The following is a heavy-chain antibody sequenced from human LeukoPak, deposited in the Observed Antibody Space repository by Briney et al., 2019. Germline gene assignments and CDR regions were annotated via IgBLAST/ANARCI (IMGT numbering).Heavy chain of an antibody. V-gene: IGHV3-21*01. CDR3: AASRVGWFDP. CDR1: GFTFSSYS. CDR2: ISSSSSYI. J-gene: IGHJ5*02. Sequence: GGSLRLSCAASGFTFSSYSMSWVRQAPGKGLEWVSSISSSSSYIYYADSVKGRFTISRDNAKNSLYLQMNSLRAEDTAVYYCAASRVGWFDPWGQGTLVTVSS.